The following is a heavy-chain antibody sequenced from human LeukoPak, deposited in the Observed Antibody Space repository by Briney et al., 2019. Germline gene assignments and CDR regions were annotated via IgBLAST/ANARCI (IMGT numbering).Heavy chain of an antibody. V-gene: IGHV3-30*02. J-gene: IGHJ4*02. CDR1: GFTFSSYG. Sequence: GGSLRLSRAASGFTFSSYGMHWVRQAPGKGLEWVAFIRYDGSNKYYADSVKGRFTISRDNSKNTLYLQMNSLRAEDTAVYYCANPYCSSTSCYKGYWGQGTLVTVSS. CDR2: IRYDGSNK. D-gene: IGHD2-2*02. CDR3: ANPYCSSTSCYKGY.